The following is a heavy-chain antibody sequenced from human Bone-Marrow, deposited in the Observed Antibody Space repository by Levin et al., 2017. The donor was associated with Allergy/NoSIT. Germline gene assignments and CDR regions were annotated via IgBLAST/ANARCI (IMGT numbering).Heavy chain of an antibody. Sequence: MTSETLSLTCTVSGGSISSAGYHWTWIRPYPGQGLEWIGYISYRGRTYFTPSLKSRLTMSIDTSEQPFSLTLTSVSAADTAIYYCARLDGDSFDYGGQGALVTVSS. CDR2: ISYRGRT. CDR1: GGSISSAGYH. CDR3: ARLDGDSFDY. D-gene: IGHD4-17*01. V-gene: IGHV4-31*03. J-gene: IGHJ4*02.